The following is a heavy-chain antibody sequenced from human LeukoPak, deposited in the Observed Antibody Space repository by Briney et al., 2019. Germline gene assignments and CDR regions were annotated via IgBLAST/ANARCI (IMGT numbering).Heavy chain of an antibody. CDR1: GFTFSSYS. D-gene: IGHD3-16*01. V-gene: IGHV3-21*01. CDR2: ISSSSSYI. Sequence: GGSLRLSCAASGFTFSSYSMNWVRQAPGKGLEWVSSISSSSSYIYYADSVKGRFTISRDNAKNSLYLQMNSLRAEDTAVYYCASLVAGDQSRSHMDVWGQGTTVTVSS. CDR3: ASLVAGDQSRSHMDV. J-gene: IGHJ6*02.